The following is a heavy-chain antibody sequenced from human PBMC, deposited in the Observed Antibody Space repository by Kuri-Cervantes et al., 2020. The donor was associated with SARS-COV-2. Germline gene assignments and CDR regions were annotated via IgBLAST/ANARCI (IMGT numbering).Heavy chain of an antibody. CDR1: GFTFSDYY. CDR2: ISSSSSYT. V-gene: IGHV3-11*06. D-gene: IGHD3-3*01. CDR3: AREGTYYDFWSGHTHDAFDI. J-gene: IGHJ3*02. Sequence: GESLKISCTAPGFTFSDYYMSWIRQAPGKGLEWVSYISSSSSYTNYADSVKGRFTISRDNAKNSLYLQMNSLRAEDTAVYYCAREGTYYDFWSGHTHDAFDIWGQGTMVTVSS.